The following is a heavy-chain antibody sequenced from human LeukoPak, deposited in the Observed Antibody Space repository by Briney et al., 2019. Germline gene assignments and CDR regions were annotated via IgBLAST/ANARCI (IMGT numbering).Heavy chain of an antibody. J-gene: IGHJ4*02. CDR3: AKVPDYYGSGSYDY. CDR1: GFTFSSYA. V-gene: IGHV3-23*01. Sequence: GSLRLSCAASGFTFSSYAMSWVRQAPGKGLEWVSAISGSGGSTYYADSVKGRFTISRDNSKNTLYLQMNSLRAEDTAAYYCAKVPDYYGSGSYDYWGQGTLVTVSS. D-gene: IGHD3-10*01. CDR2: ISGSGGST.